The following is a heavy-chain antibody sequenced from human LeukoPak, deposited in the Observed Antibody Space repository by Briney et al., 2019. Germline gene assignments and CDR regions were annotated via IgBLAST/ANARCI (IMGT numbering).Heavy chain of an antibody. Sequence: SETLSLTCTFSGGSISSHYWSWIRQPPGKGLEWIGYIYYSGSTNYNPSLKSRVTISVDTSKNQFSLKLSSVTAADTAVYYCARGSGYDFWSGYYYTDYYFDYWGQGTLVTVSS. CDR2: IYYSGST. CDR3: ARGSGYDFWSGYYYTDYYFDY. D-gene: IGHD3-3*01. V-gene: IGHV4-59*11. CDR1: GGSISSHY. J-gene: IGHJ4*02.